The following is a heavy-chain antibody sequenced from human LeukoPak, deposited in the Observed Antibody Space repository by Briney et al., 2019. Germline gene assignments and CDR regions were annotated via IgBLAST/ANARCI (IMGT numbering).Heavy chain of an antibody. V-gene: IGHV3-9*01. CDR1: GFTFYDYA. D-gene: IGHD3-22*01. J-gene: IGHJ4*02. CDR3: AKRIEYYYDSSGYFDH. Sequence: GGSLRLSCAASGFTFYDYAMHWVRHAPGKGLEWVSGISWNSGSIGYADSVKGRFTISRDNAKNSLYLQMNSLRAEDTALYYCAKRIEYYYDSSGYFDHWGQGTLVTVSS. CDR2: ISWNSGSI.